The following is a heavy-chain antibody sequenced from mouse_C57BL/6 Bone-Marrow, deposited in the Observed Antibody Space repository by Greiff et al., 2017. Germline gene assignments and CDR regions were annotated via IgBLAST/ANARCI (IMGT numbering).Heavy chain of an antibody. Sequence: EVKVVESGGGLVKPGGSLKLSCAASGFTFSDYGMHWVRQAPEKRLEWVAYISSGSSTIYYADTVKGRFTISRDNDKNTLFLQMTSLRSEDTAMYYCAMYSAYFDVWGTGTTVTVSS. CDR2: ISSGSSTI. V-gene: IGHV5-17*01. CDR3: AMYSAYFDV. J-gene: IGHJ1*03. CDR1: GFTFSDYG.